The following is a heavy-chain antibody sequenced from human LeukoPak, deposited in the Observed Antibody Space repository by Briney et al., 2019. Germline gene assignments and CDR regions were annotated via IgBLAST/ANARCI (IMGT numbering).Heavy chain of an antibody. Sequence: SETLSLTCAVYDGSFSGYYWSWIRQPPGKGLEWIGEINHSGSTNYNPSLKSRVTISVDTSKNQFSLKLSSVTAADTAVYYCARGLGYYGSGSYLKHWGQGTLVTVSS. V-gene: IGHV4-34*01. CDR1: DGSFSGYY. D-gene: IGHD3-10*01. CDR2: INHSGST. J-gene: IGHJ4*02. CDR3: ARGLGYYGSGSYLKH.